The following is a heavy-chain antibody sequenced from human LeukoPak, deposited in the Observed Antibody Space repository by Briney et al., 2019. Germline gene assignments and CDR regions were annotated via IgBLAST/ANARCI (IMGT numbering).Heavy chain of an antibody. J-gene: IGHJ4*02. D-gene: IGHD5-12*01. Sequence: PSETLPLTCAVYGGSFSGYYWSWIRQPPGKGLEWIGEINHSGSTNYNPCLKSRVTISVDTSKNQFSLKLSSVTAADTAVYYCATYSGYDYGFDYWGQGTLVTVSS. CDR2: INHSGST. CDR1: GGSFSGYY. CDR3: ATYSGYDYGFDY. V-gene: IGHV4-34*01.